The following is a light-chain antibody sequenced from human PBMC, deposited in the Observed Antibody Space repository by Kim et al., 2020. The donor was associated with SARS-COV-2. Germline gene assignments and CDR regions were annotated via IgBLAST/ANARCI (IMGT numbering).Light chain of an antibody. V-gene: IGKV3-15*01. CDR1: RPVSSK. J-gene: IGKJ4*01. CDR2: GIS. Sequence: SPGERATLSCRARRPVSSKLAWYQHKPGQAPRLLIHGISTRATGVPARFSGSGSGTEFTLTISSLQFEDFAVYYCQQYYNWPPVTFGGGTKVDIK. CDR3: QQYYNWPPVT.